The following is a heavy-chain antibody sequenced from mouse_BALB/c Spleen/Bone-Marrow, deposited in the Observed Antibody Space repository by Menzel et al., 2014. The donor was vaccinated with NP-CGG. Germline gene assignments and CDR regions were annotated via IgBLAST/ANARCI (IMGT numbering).Heavy chain of an antibody. CDR3: ARGVYRSYYAMDH. Sequence: EVQLQQSGPELVKPGASVKMSCKASGYTFTSYVMHWVKQKPGQGLEWIGYINPYNDGTKYNEKFKGEATLTSDKSSSTAYMELSSLTSEDSAVYYCARGVYRSYYAMDHWGQGTSVTVSS. J-gene: IGHJ4*01. CDR1: GYTFTSYV. CDR2: INPYNDGT. V-gene: IGHV1-14*01. D-gene: IGHD2-14*01.